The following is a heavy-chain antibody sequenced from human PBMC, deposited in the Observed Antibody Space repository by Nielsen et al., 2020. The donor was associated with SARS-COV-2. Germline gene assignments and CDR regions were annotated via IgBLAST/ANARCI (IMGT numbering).Heavy chain of an antibody. CDR3: ARDRLAVAGTGYWYFDL. V-gene: IGHV4-59*01. J-gene: IGHJ2*01. Sequence: SETLSLTCTVSGGSTSSYYCSWIRQPPGKGLEWIGYIYYSGSTNYNPSLKSRVTISVDTSKNQFPLKLSSVTAADTAVYYCARDRLAVAGTGYWYFDLWGRGTLVTVSS. D-gene: IGHD6-19*01. CDR1: GGSTSSYY. CDR2: IYYSGST.